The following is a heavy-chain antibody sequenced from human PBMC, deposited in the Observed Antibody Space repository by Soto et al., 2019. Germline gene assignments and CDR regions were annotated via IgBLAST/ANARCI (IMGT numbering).Heavy chain of an antibody. V-gene: IGHV4-34*01. Sequence: PSETLSLTCAVYGGSFSGYYWSWIRQPPGKGLEWIGEINHSGSTIYNPSLKSRVTISVDTSKNQFSLKLSSVTAADTAVYYCARGPTILRYFDWAQPRVNNWFDPWGQGTLVTVSS. D-gene: IGHD3-9*01. CDR2: INHSGST. CDR1: GGSFSGYY. CDR3: ARGPTILRYFDWAQPRVNNWFDP. J-gene: IGHJ5*02.